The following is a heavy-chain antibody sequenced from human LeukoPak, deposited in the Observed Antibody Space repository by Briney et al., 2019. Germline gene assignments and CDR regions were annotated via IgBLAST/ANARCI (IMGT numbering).Heavy chain of an antibody. J-gene: IGHJ6*04. V-gene: IGHV4-30-4*02. Sequence: SETLSLTCTVSGGSISSGDYYWSWIRQPPGKGLEWIGYIYYSGSTYYNPSLKSRVTISVDTSKNQFSLKLSSVTAADTAVYHCARDRRGSGSYYDYYYYGMDVWGKGTTVTVSS. CDR2: IYYSGST. CDR3: ARDRRGSGSYYDYYYYGMDV. D-gene: IGHD3-10*01. CDR1: GGSISSGDYY.